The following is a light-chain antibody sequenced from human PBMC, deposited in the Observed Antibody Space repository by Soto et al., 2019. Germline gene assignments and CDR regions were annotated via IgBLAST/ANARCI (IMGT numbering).Light chain of an antibody. J-gene: IGLJ1*01. CDR2: GNT. CDR3: QSYDSSLSGYV. Sequence: QAVVTQPPSVSGAPGQRVTISCTGSSSNIGAGYDVHWYQQLPGTAPKPLIYGNTNGPSGVPDRFSGSKSGPSASLAITGLQAEDEADYYCQSYDSSLSGYVFGTGTKVTVL. V-gene: IGLV1-40*01. CDR1: SSNIGAGYD.